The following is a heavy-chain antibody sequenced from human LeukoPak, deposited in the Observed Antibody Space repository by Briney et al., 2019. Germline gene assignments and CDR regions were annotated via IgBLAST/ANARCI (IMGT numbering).Heavy chain of an antibody. J-gene: IGHJ4*02. Sequence: SETLSLTCTVSGGSISSYYWNWIRQPPGQGLEWIGYIYYSWSTNYYPSRKSRVTISVDTSKHQFSLKLSSVTAAETAVYYCARGLSQTPYYYGSGSYSHWAQGTLVTVSS. D-gene: IGHD3-10*01. CDR2: IYYSWST. CDR1: GGSISSYY. V-gene: IGHV4-59*08. CDR3: ARGLSQTPYYYGSGSYSH.